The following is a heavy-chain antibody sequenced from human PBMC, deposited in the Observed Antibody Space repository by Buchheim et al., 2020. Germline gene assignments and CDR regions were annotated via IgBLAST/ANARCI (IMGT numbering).Heavy chain of an antibody. V-gene: IGHV4-39*01. J-gene: IGHJ5*02. CDR3: ARHADEVGATFEGWDWFDP. CDR2: IYYSGST. CDR1: GGSISSSSYY. D-gene: IGHD1-26*01. Sequence: QLQLQESGPGLVKPSETLSLTCTVSGGSISSSSYYWGWIRQPPGKGLEWIGSIYYSGSTYYNPSLKSRVTISVDTSKNQFSLKLSSVTVADTAVYYCARHADEVGATFEGWDWFDPWGQGTL.